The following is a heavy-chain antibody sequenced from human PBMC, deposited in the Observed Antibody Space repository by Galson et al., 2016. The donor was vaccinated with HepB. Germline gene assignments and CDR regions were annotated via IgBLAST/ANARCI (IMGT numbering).Heavy chain of an antibody. CDR2: IIPMFGTA. J-gene: IGHJ5*02. CDR1: GGTFSSYA. D-gene: IGHD4-17*01. CDR3: ATMNTGWFDP. V-gene: IGHV1-69*13. Sequence: SVKVSCKASGGTFSSYAISWVRQAPGQGLEWMGGIIPMFGTANYAQKFQGRVTITADESTRTAYMELGNLRSEDTAVFYCATMNTGWFDPWGPGTLVTVSS.